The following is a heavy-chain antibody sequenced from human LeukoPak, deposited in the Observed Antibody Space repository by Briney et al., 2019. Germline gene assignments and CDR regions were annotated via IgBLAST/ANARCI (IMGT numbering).Heavy chain of an antibody. D-gene: IGHD4-17*01. CDR1: GYTFTDYY. V-gene: IGHV1-2*02. CDR2: INPKSGGA. CDR3: ARGAFTTVTSATDAFDI. Sequence: ASVKVSCKASGYTFTDYYIHWVRQAPGQGLEWMGWINPKSGGANSAQRFQGRVTMTRDTSVSTTYMELSRLRSDDTAVYYCARGAFTTVTSATDAFDIWGQGTMVTVSS. J-gene: IGHJ3*02.